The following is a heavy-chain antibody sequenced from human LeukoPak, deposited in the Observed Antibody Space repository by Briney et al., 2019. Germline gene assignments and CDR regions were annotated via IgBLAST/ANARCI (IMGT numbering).Heavy chain of an antibody. CDR1: GFTFGDYA. J-gene: IGHJ6*02. D-gene: IGHD6-19*01. CDR2: IRSKAYGGTT. Sequence: GGSLRLSCTASGFTFGDYAMSWFRQAPGKGLEWVGSIRSKAYGGTTEYAASVKGRFTISRDDSKSIAYLQMNSLKTEDTAVYYCTRRYSSGWLNYYYYGMDVWGQGTTVTVSS. V-gene: IGHV3-49*03. CDR3: TRRYSSGWLNYYYYGMDV.